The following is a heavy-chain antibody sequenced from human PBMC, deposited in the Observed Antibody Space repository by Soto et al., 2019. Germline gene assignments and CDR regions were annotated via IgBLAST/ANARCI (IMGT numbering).Heavy chain of an antibody. Sequence: AGGSLRLSCVASGFIFTDYAMSWVRQGPGKGLEWVAGISFSGDNTNYADSVKGRFITSRDNSKNTLYQLMNRLKTEEKAIYYYAKIALVGSFGFNRARDYGGKGIRVTVSS. D-gene: IGHD2-8*02. V-gene: IGHV3-23*01. CDR3: AKIALVGSFGFNRARDY. CDR1: GFIFTDYA. CDR2: ISFSGDNT. J-gene: IGHJ4*02.